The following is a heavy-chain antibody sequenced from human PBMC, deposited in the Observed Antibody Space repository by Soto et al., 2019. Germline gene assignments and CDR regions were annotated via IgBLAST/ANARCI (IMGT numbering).Heavy chain of an antibody. CDR3: ASGHCDGICYHDY. J-gene: IGHJ4*02. CDR2: INTGNGNT. Sequence: QVQLVQSGAVVKKPGASVRISCEASGYAFTTSILYWVRQAPGQRLEWMGWINTGNGNTKYSQKFQDRVTITRGTSASTAYMELSSLRSEDTAVYYCASGHCDGICYHDYWGQGTLVTVSS. D-gene: IGHD2-21*01. CDR1: GYAFTTSI. V-gene: IGHV1-3*04.